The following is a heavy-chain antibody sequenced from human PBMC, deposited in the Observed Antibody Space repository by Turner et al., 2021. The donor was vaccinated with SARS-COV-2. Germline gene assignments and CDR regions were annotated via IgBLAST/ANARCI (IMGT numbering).Heavy chain of an antibody. D-gene: IGHD1-1*01. CDR2: IYSSVSP. CDR3: ARGGKDNQINANWYFEL. Sequence: QALLQESGPGLVLSSETLSLPCSVSGDSIQSYYWAWIRQPPGMGPEWIGDIYSSVSPNYKPSLKSRVTIRTDTSKNQVILRLTSITAADTAMYCCARGGKDNQINANWYFELWGRGIMVTVSS. J-gene: IGHJ2*01. CDR1: GDSIQSYY. V-gene: IGHV4-59*01.